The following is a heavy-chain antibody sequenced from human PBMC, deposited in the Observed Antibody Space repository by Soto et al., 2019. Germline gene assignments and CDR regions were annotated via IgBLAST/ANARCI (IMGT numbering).Heavy chain of an antibody. Sequence: QVQLVESGGGVVQPGRSLRLSCAASGFTFSNYGMHWVRQAPGKGLEWVAVIWYDGSYKYYADSVKGRFTISRDNSRTTLHLQMNSLRAEDTAVYYCAKDEGRYTYGLRDCWGQGNLVTVSS. D-gene: IGHD5-18*01. V-gene: IGHV3-33*06. CDR3: AKDEGRYTYGLRDC. J-gene: IGHJ4*02. CDR1: GFTFSNYG. CDR2: IWYDGSYK.